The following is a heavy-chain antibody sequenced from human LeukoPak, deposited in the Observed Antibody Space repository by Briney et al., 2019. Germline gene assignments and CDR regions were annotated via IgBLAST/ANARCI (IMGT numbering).Heavy chain of an antibody. CDR2: IYSGGST. J-gene: IGHJ3*02. V-gene: IGHV3-66*01. CDR1: GFTVSSNY. CDR3: ASPMVRGVIRDAFDI. D-gene: IGHD3-10*01. Sequence: GGSLRLSCAASGFTVSSNYMSWVRQAPGKGLEWVSVIYSGGSTYYADSVKGRFTISRDNSKNTLYLQMNSLRAEDTAVYYCASPMVRGVIRDAFDIWGQGTMVTVSS.